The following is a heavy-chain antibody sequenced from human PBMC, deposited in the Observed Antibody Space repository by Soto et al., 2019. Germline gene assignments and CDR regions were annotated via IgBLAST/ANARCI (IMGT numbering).Heavy chain of an antibody. J-gene: IGHJ4*02. Sequence: QVQLVQSGAEVKKPGASVKVSCKASGYTFTSYAMHWVRQAPGQRLEWMGWINAGNGNTKYSQKFQGRVTITRDTSASTAYMELSSLRYGDTAVYYCARGPGGPDGPGDYWGQGTLVTVSS. CDR1: GYTFTSYA. CDR2: INAGNGNT. V-gene: IGHV1-3*01. D-gene: IGHD2-15*01. CDR3: ARGPGGPDGPGDY.